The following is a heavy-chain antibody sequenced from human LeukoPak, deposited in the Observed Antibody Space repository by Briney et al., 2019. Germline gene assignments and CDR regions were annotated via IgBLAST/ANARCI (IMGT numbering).Heavy chain of an antibody. Sequence: GVSLRLSCAASGFAFSSFWMHWVRQPPGKGLVWVSRIDSDGSITTYADSVKGRFTISRDNAKNTVYLQINSLRAEDTAVYYCARDRDSSGYYYGYWGQGTLVTVSS. D-gene: IGHD3-22*01. V-gene: IGHV3-74*01. CDR2: IDSDGSIT. CDR1: GFAFSSFW. J-gene: IGHJ4*02. CDR3: ARDRDSSGYYYGY.